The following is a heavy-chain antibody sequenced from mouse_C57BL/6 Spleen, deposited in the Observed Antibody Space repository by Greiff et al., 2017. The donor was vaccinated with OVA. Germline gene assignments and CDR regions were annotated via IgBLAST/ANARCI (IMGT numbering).Heavy chain of an antibody. D-gene: IGHD1-1*01. Sequence: EVKLQESGGGLVKPGGSLKLSCAASGFTFSDYGMHWVRQAPEKGLEWVAYISSGSSTIYYADTVKGRFPISRDNAKNTLFLQMTSQRSENTAMYYCTRGTTVVEGDYWGQGTTLTVSS. J-gene: IGHJ2*01. CDR3: TRGTTVVEGDY. CDR1: GFTFSDYG. CDR2: ISSGSSTI. V-gene: IGHV5-17*01.